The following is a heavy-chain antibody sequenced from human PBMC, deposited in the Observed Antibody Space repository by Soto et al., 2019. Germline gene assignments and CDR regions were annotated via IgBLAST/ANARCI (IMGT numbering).Heavy chain of an antibody. CDR2: IFSNDEK. CDR3: ASTYSTSWYWFDP. D-gene: IGHD6-13*01. V-gene: IGHV2-26*04. Sequence: QVTVKESGPVLVKPTETLTLTCTVSGFSLSNAGLGVSWIRQPPGKALEWLAHIFSNDEKSYSTSLKSRLTISXEXYKSQVVLTMTNMDPVDTATYYCASTYSTSWYWFDPWGQGTLVTVSS. CDR1: GFSLSNAGLG. J-gene: IGHJ5*02.